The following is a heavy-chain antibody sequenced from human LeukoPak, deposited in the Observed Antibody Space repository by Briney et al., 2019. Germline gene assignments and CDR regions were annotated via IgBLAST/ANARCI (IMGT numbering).Heavy chain of an antibody. CDR3: ARAGGYCGRISCPYYFDY. D-gene: IGHD2-15*01. J-gene: IGHJ4*02. V-gene: IGHV4-59*01. CDR2: IYYSGST. Sequence: SETLSLTCTVSGGSISSYYWSWIRQPPGKGPEWIGYIYYSGSTNYNPSLKSRVTISVDTSKNQFSLKLSSVTAADTAVYYCARAGGYCGRISCPYYFDYWGQGSLVAVSS. CDR1: GGSISSYY.